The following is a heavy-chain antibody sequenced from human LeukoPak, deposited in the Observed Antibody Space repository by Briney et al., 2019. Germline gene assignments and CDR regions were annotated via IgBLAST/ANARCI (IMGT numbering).Heavy chain of an antibody. CDR2: IIPIFGTA. V-gene: IGHV1-69*05. D-gene: IGHD2-15*01. J-gene: IGHJ6*03. CDR3: ARDQFLFGGSQYLYYYMDV. CDR1: GGTFSSYA. Sequence: GASVKVSCKASGGTFSSYAISWVRQAPGQGLEWMGGIIPIFGTANYAQKFQGGVTITTDESTSTAYMELSSLRSEDTAVYYCARDQFLFGGSQYLYYYMDVWGKGTTVTVSS.